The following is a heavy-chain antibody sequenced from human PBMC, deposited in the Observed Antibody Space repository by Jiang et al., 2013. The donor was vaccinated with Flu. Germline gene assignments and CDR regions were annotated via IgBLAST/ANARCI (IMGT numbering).Heavy chain of an antibody. Sequence: GGSISSSRYYVGLDPHAPGKGLDWIGNIYYTGTTYYKPSLNSRVTMFVDASKNQFSLRLSSVTAADTAVYYCASGPRTAKNFDQWGQGTLVVVSS. J-gene: IGHJ5*02. V-gene: IGHV4-39*01. CDR3: ASGPRTAKNFDQ. CDR2: IYYTGTT. CDR1: GGSISSSRYY.